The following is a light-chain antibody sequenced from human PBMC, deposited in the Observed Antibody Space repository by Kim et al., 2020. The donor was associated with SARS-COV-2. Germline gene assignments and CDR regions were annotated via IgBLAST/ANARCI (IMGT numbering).Light chain of an antibody. CDR1: KVGDKY. CDR3: QAWGSSTGV. V-gene: IGLV3-1*01. Sequence: SWSPGQPASITCAGDKVGDKYACWYQQTPGQSPVVVIYEDSKRPSGIPERFSGSNSGNTATLTIRGIQAMDEADYYCQAWGSSTGVFGPGTKAPS. J-gene: IGLJ1*01. CDR2: EDS.